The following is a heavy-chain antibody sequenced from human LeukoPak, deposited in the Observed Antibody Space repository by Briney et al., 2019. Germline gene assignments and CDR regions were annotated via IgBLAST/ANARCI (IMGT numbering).Heavy chain of an antibody. CDR2: ISSSGSTI. CDR3: ARDQDVDTAMVDAFDI. CDR1: GFTFSSYE. Sequence: PGGSLRLSCAASGFTFSSYEMNWVRQAPGKGLEWVSYISSSGSTIYYADSVKGRFTISRDIAKNSLYLQMNSLRAEDTAVYYCARDQDVDTAMVDAFDIWGQGTMVTVSS. D-gene: IGHD5-18*01. V-gene: IGHV3-48*03. J-gene: IGHJ3*02.